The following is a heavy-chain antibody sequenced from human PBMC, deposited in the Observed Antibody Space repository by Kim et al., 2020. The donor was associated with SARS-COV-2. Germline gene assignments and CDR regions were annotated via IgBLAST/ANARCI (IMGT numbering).Heavy chain of an antibody. V-gene: IGHV4-4*02. CDR3: ARGRFWSSGWSNVRHGMDV. D-gene: IGHD6-19*01. J-gene: IGHJ6*02. CDR2: IYHSGST. CDR1: GGSISSSNW. Sequence: SETLSLTCAVSGGSISSSNWWSWVRQPPGKGLEWIGEIYHSGSTNYNPSLKSRVTISVDKSKNQFSLKLSSVTAADTAVYYCARGRFWSSGWSNVRHGMDVWGQGTTVTVSS.